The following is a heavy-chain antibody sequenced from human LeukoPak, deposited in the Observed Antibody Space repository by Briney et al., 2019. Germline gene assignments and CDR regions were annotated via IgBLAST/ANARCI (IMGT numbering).Heavy chain of an antibody. D-gene: IGHD6-13*01. V-gene: IGHV1-8*01. J-gene: IGHJ6*03. CDR3: ARVYAAAGPHYYYYYMDV. CDR2: MNPNSGNT. CDR1: GYTFTSYD. Sequence: ASVRVSCKASGYTFTSYDINWVRQATGQGLEWMGWMNPNSGNTGYAQKFQGRVTMTRNTSISTAYMELSSLRSEDTAVYYCARVYAAAGPHYYYYYMDVWGKGTTVTVSS.